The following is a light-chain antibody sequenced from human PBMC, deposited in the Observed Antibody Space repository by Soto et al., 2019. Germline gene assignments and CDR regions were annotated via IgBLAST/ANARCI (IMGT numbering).Light chain of an antibody. V-gene: IGKV1-39*01. CDR3: KQSYSARK. J-gene: IGKJ1*01. CDR1: ESISTY. Sequence: DIQMTHSPCSLSASVVDRVTITFLASESISTYLNWYQQRPGKAPNLLIYAASNLQSGVPSRFSSSGSGKDFTLTISSLQPEDFATYYCKQSYSARKFGQGTKVDIK. CDR2: AAS.